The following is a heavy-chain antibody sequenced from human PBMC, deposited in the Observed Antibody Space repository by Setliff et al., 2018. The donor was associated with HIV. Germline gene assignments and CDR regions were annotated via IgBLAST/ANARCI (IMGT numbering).Heavy chain of an antibody. CDR2: IIPIFGTA. V-gene: IGHV1-69*05. J-gene: IGHJ6*03. CDR3: ASGRTVVATIHYYYYYYMDV. CDR1: GGTFSSYA. D-gene: IGHD5-12*01. Sequence: SVKVSCKASGGTFSSYAISWVRQAPGQGLEWMGGIIPIFGTANYAQKFQGRVTITTDGSTSTAYMELSSLRSEDTAVYYCASGRTVVATIHYYYYYYMDVWGKGTTVTVSS.